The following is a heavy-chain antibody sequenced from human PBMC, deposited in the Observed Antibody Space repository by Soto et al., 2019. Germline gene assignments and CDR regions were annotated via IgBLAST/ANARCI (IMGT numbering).Heavy chain of an antibody. D-gene: IGHD2-15*01. Sequence: ASVKVSCKASGYTFTSYAMHWVRQAPGQRLEWMGWINAGNGNTKYSQKFQGRVTITADESTSTAYMELSSLRSEDTAVYYCARELGYCSGGSCYSGWFDPWGQGTLVTVS. CDR2: INAGNGNT. CDR1: GYTFTSYA. J-gene: IGHJ5*02. V-gene: IGHV1-3*01. CDR3: ARELGYCSGGSCYSGWFDP.